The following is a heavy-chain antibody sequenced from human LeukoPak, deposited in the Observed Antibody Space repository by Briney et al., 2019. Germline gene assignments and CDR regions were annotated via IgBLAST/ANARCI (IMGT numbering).Heavy chain of an antibody. CDR2: INHSGST. D-gene: IGHD6-13*01. V-gene: IGHV4-34*01. J-gene: IGHJ4*02. CDR1: GGSFSGYY. CDR3: ASASSSWYITTYYFDY. Sequence: PSETLSLTCAVYGGSFSGYYWSWIRQPPGKGLEWIGEINHSGSTNYNPSLKSRVTISVDTSKNQFSLKLSSVTAADTAVYYCASASSSWYITTYYFDYWGQGTLVTVSS.